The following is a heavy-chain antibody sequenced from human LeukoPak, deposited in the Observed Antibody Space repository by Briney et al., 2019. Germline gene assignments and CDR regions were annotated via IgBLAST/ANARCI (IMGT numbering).Heavy chain of an antibody. CDR2: ISTSSNYV. Sequence: PGGSLRLSCAASGFTFSSYTMNWVRQAPGKGLEWVSSISTSSNYVYYEDSVKGRFTISRDNAKNSLYLQMSSLRSEDTAVYYCARSLGVLLWFGESFDYWGRGTLVTVSS. CDR1: GFTFSSYT. CDR3: ARSLGVLLWFGESFDY. V-gene: IGHV3-21*04. D-gene: IGHD3-10*01. J-gene: IGHJ4*02.